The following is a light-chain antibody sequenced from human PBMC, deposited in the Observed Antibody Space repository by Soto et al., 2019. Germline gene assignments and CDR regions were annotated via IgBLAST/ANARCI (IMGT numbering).Light chain of an antibody. Sequence: DIQMTQSPSSLSASVGDRVTITCRASQSISSYLHWYQQKPGKAPKLLIYAASNLQSGVPSRFSASGSGTDFTLTLNSLQPEDFATYSCLQHSNYPWTFGQGTKVEIK. CDR3: LQHSNYPWT. V-gene: IGKV1-39*01. J-gene: IGKJ1*01. CDR1: QSISSY. CDR2: AAS.